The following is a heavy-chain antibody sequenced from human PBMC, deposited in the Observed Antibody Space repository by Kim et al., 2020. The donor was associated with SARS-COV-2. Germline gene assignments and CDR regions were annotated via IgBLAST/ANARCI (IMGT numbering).Heavy chain of an antibody. D-gene: IGHD1-26*01. J-gene: IGHJ4*02. Sequence: YNPSLKSRVTMLVATSKNQFSLKLSSVTAADTAVYYCARWLQNGRYYFDYWGQGTLVTVSS. CDR3: ARWLQNGRYYFDY. V-gene: IGHV4-59*10.